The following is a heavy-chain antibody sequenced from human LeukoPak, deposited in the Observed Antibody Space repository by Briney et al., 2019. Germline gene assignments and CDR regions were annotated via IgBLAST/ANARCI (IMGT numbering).Heavy chain of an antibody. CDR1: GYSISSSYY. Sequence: SETLSLTCSVSGYSISSSYYWGWIRQPPGKGLEWIGSIYHSGNTYYNPSLKSRVTISVDTSKYHFSLKLSSVTAADTAMYYCARMTGSAWELLIDSWGPGTLVTVSS. CDR3: ARMTGSAWELLIDS. D-gene: IGHD1-26*01. CDR2: IYHSGNT. J-gene: IGHJ4*02. V-gene: IGHV4-38-2*02.